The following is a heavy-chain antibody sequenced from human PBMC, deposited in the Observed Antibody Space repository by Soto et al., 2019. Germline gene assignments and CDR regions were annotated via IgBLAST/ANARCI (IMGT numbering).Heavy chain of an antibody. CDR2: ISGGGSNT. Sequence: EVQLLESGGGLVQRGGSLRLSCAASGFPFSSYVMSWVRQAPGKGLEWVSGISGGGSNTFCADSVKGRFTISRDNSKNTLLLQMNSLGAEDTAVYYCAKDSNKYSSSLRGRYFDYWGQGIGVTVSS. V-gene: IGHV3-23*01. J-gene: IGHJ4*02. CDR3: AKDSNKYSSSLRGRYFDY. CDR1: GFPFSSYV. D-gene: IGHD4-4*01.